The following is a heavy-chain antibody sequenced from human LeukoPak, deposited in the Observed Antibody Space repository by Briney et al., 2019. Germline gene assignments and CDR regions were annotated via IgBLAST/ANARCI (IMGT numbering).Heavy chain of an antibody. CDR3: ARETPEYSSSPYYYYGMDV. V-gene: IGHV1-2*02. CDR2: INPNSGGT. CDR1: GYTFTGYY. Sequence: ASVKVSCKASGYTFTGYYMHWVRQAPGQGLEWMGWINPNSGGTNYAQKFQGRVTMTRDTSISTAYMELSRLRSDDTAVYYCARETPEYSSSPYYYYGMDVWGQGTTVTVSS. J-gene: IGHJ6*02. D-gene: IGHD6-6*01.